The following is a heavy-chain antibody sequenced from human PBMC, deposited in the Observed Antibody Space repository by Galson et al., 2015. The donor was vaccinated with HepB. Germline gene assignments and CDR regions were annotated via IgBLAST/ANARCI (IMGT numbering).Heavy chain of an antibody. Sequence: SVKVSCKASGYTFTSYYMHWVRQAPGQGLEWMGIINPSGGSTSYAQKFQGRVTVTRDTSTSTVYMELSSLRSEDTAVYYCARDRTPSWGGQQLDFDYWGQGTLVTVSS. CDR2: INPSGGST. J-gene: IGHJ4*02. D-gene: IGHD6-13*01. CDR3: ARDRTPSWGGQQLDFDY. V-gene: IGHV1-46*01. CDR1: GYTFTSYY.